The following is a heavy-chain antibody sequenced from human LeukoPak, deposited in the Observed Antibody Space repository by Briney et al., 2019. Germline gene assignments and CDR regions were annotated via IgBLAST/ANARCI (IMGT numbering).Heavy chain of an antibody. CDR3: ARRRMGSSPDYFDY. Sequence: ASVKVSRKASGYTFTSYGISWVRQAPGQGVEWVGWISAYNGNTNYAQKLQGRVTMTTDTSTTTAYMELRSLRSDDTAVYYCARRRMGSSPDYFDYWGQGTLVTVSS. CDR2: ISAYNGNT. J-gene: IGHJ4*02. CDR1: GYTFTSYG. V-gene: IGHV1-18*01. D-gene: IGHD6-6*01.